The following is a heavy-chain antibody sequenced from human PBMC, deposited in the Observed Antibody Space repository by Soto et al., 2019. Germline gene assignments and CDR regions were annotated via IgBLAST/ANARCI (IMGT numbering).Heavy chain of an antibody. V-gene: IGHV4-30-4*01. CDR2: VYYSGYT. CDR3: ARAWTVTNYYYYYALDV. J-gene: IGHJ6*02. D-gene: IGHD4-17*01. CDR1: GGSISTGDHY. Sequence: QVQLQEPGPRLVKPSQTLSLTCTVSGGSISTGDHYWTWIRQPPRKVLEWIGYVYYSGYTNYNPSLKSRITTSVDTSKTQFSLKMSSVTAADTAVYYCARAWTVTNYYYYYALDVWGQGTTVTVSS.